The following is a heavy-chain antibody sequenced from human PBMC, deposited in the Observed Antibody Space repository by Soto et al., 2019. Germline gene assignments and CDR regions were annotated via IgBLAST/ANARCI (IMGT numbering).Heavy chain of an antibody. CDR2: IYYSGTT. CDR1: GDSITSNSYF. CDR3: AKHFYVDDLDV. J-gene: IGHJ4*03. D-gene: IGHD4-17*01. Sequence: SETLSLTCTVSGDSITSNSYFWAWIRQPPGKGLEWIGSIYYSGTTYYNPSHKSRVTISVDRSKNQLSLKLSSVTAADTAVYYCAKHFYVDDLDVWGQGALVTVSS. V-gene: IGHV4-39*01.